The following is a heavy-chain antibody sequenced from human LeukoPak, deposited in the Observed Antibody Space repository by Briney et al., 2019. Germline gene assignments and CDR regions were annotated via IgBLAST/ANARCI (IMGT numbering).Heavy chain of an antibody. CDR1: GFTFSSYS. Sequence: PGGSLRLSCAASGFTFSSYSMNWVRQAPGKGLEWVSSISSSSSYIYYADSVKGRFTISRDNSKNTLYLQMNSLRAEDTAVYYCARDIAAAGTGPFDYWGQGTLVTVSS. V-gene: IGHV3-21*01. CDR2: ISSSSSYI. CDR3: ARDIAAAGTGPFDY. J-gene: IGHJ4*02. D-gene: IGHD6-13*01.